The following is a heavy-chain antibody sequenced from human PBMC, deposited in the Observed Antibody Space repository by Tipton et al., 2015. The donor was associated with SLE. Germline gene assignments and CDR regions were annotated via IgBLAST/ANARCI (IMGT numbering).Heavy chain of an antibody. CDR1: GGSTSSYF. V-gene: IGHV4-4*07. CDR2: VFIGGRT. D-gene: IGHD4-17*01. J-gene: IGHJ5*02. CDR3: ARASLSTTLNS. Sequence: LRLSCTFSGGSTSSYFWTWIRQTAGKGLEWIGHVFIGGRTIYNSSLRSRATISVDTSKNHFSLKLSSVTAADTAMYYCARASLSTTLNSWGQGTLVTVSP.